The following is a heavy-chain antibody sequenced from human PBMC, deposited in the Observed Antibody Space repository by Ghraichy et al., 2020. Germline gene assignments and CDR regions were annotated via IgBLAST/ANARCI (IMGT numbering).Heavy chain of an antibody. Sequence: GVLNISCAASGFTLSNYWMHWVRQAPGKGLVWVSRIKSDGSSTTYADSVKGRFTISRDNARNTLYLQMNSLRAEDTAVYYCAREYCSGGRCFFGTGGSHFDYWGQGTLVTVSS. CDR1: GFTLSNYW. J-gene: IGHJ4*02. CDR3: AREYCSGGRCFFGTGGSHFDY. CDR2: IKSDGSST. D-gene: IGHD2-15*01. V-gene: IGHV3-74*01.